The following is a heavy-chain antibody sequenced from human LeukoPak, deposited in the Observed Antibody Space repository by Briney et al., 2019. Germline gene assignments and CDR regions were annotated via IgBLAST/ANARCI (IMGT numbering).Heavy chain of an antibody. CDR3: TRGAGWLIDY. D-gene: IGHD3-16*01. CDR1: GGSISDYY. J-gene: IGHJ4*02. V-gene: IGHV4-59*01. Sequence: SETLSLTCTVSGGSISDYYRGWIRQPPGKGLEWIGYFYNSGSSTYNPSLKSRVSISVDTSKEQFSLKVNSVTAADTAVYYCTRGAGWLIDYWGQGILVTVSS. CDR2: FYNSGSS.